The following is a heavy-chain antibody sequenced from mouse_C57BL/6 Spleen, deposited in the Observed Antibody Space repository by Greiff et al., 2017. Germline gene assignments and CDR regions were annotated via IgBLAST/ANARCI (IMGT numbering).Heavy chain of an antibody. CDR2: IDPNSGGT. J-gene: IGHJ3*01. CDR1: GYTFTSYW. Sequence: QVQLQQPGAELVKPGASVKLSCKASGYTFTSYWMHWVKQRPGRGLEWIGGIDPNSGGTKYNEKFKSKATLTVDKPSSTAYMQLSSVTSEDSAVYYCATMVTTPWFAYWGQGTLVTVSA. CDR3: ATMVTTPWFAY. D-gene: IGHD2-2*01. V-gene: IGHV1-72*01.